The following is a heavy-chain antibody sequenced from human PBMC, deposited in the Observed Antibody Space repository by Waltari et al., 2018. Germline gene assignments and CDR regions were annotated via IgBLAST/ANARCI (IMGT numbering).Heavy chain of an antibody. D-gene: IGHD3-10*01. J-gene: IGHJ6*03. CDR2: IYTSGST. V-gene: IGHV4-61*02. CDR3: ARGNNYYGSGSYYNVRYYYYYMDV. Sequence: QVQLQESGPGLVKPSQTLSLTCTVSGGSISSGSYYWSWIRQPAGKGLAWIGRIYTSGSTNYNPSLKSRVTISVDTSKNQFSLKLSSVTAADTAVYYCARGNNYYGSGSYYNVRYYYYYMDVWGKGTTVTVSS. CDR1: GGSISSGSYY.